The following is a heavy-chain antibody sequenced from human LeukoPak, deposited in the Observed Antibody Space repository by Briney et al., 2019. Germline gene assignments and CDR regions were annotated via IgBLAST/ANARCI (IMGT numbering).Heavy chain of an antibody. CDR2: INAGNGNT. V-gene: IGHV1-3*01. J-gene: IGHJ4*02. CDR1: GYTFTSYA. Sequence: ASVKVSCKASGYTFTSYAMHWVRQAPGQRLEWMGWINAGNGNTKYSQKFQGRVTITRDTSASTAYMELSSLRSEDTAVYYCASSVVRGVDFDYWGQGTLVTVSS. D-gene: IGHD3-10*01. CDR3: ASSVVRGVDFDY.